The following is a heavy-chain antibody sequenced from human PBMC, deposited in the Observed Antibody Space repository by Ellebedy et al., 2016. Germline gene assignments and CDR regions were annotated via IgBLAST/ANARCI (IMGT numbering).Heavy chain of an antibody. CDR1: GFIFSDYY. CDR3: TRDLRYSSGWANDY. CDR2: IRDKAHGYTT. D-gene: IGHD6-19*01. J-gene: IGHJ4*02. Sequence: GESLKISCAGSGFIFSDYYVDWVRQAPGKGLEWVGRIRDKAHGYTTEYAASVKGRFTISRDDSKSSVYMQMNSLKTEDTAVYYCTRDLRYSSGWANDYWGQGTLVTVSS. V-gene: IGHV3-72*01.